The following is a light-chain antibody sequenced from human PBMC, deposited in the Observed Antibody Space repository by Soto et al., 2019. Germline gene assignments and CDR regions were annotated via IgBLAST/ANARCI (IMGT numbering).Light chain of an antibody. Sequence: QSALTQPASVSGSPGQSITISCTGTSCVVGSYNLVSWYQQHPGKAPKLMIYEGSKRPSGVSNRFSGSKSGNPASLTISGLQAEDEAGYYCCSYAGNNTVFGGGTKLTVL. V-gene: IGLV2-23*01. J-gene: IGLJ2*01. CDR3: CSYAGNNTV. CDR2: EGS. CDR1: SCVVGSYNL.